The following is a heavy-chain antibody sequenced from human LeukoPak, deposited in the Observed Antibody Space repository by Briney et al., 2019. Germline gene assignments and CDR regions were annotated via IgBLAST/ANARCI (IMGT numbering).Heavy chain of an antibody. CDR1: GFTFSRIG. CDR2: ISYDGSTK. J-gene: IGHJ4*02. Sequence: GRSLRLSCAASGFTFSRIGMHWVRQAPGKGLEGVVLISYDGSTKYYLDSVKGRFTISRDNSKNTVSLQMDSLRTEDTAVYYCAKDESSGWSHLDYWGQGTLVTVSS. D-gene: IGHD6-19*01. V-gene: IGHV3-30*18. CDR3: AKDESSGWSHLDY.